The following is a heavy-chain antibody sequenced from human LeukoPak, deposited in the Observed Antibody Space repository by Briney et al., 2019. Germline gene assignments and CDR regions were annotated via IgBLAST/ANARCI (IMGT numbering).Heavy chain of an antibody. V-gene: IGHV3-66*01. CDR3: ARGIAAAGRYDY. CDR2: IYSGGST. CDR1: GFTFSSYG. Sequence: PGGSLRLSCAASGFTFSSYGMSWVRQAPGKGLEWVSVIYSGGSTYYADSVKGRFTISRDNSKNTLYLQMNSLRAEDTAVYYCARGIAAAGRYDYWGQGSLVTVSS. D-gene: IGHD6-13*01. J-gene: IGHJ4*02.